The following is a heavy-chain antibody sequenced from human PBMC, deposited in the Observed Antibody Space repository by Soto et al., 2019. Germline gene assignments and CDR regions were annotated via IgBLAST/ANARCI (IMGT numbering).Heavy chain of an antibody. J-gene: IGHJ6*02. CDR2: IDWDDDK. Sequence: GSGPTLVNPTQTLTLTCTFSGFSLSTSGMCVSWIRQPPGKALEWLALIDWDDDKYYSTSLKTRLTISKDTSKNQVVLTMTNMDPVDTATYYCARLPLDLDSSPDSYYYYYGMDVWGQGTTVTVSS. CDR1: GFSLSTSGMC. D-gene: IGHD6-13*01. V-gene: IGHV2-70*01. CDR3: ARLPLDLDSSPDSYYYYYGMDV.